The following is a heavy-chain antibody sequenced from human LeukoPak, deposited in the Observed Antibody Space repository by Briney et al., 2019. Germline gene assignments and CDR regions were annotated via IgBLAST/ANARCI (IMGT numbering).Heavy chain of an antibody. V-gene: IGHV3-23*01. Sequence: WGSLRLSCAASGFTFSSYAMSGVRQAPGKGLEWVSAISGSGGSTYYADSVKGRFTISRDNSKNTLYLQMNSLRAEDTAVYYCANLGYCSSPSCYKNAFDIWGQGTMVTVSS. D-gene: IGHD2-2*02. J-gene: IGHJ3*02. CDR1: GFTFSSYA. CDR2: ISGSGGST. CDR3: ANLGYCSSPSCYKNAFDI.